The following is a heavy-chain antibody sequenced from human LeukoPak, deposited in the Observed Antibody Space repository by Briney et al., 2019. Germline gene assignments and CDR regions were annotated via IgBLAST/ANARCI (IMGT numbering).Heavy chain of an antibody. J-gene: IGHJ4*02. V-gene: IGHV1-2*02. Sequence: ASVKVSCKASGYTFTGYYMHWVRQAPGQGLEWMGWINPNSGGTNYAQKFQGRVTMTRDTSISTAYMELSRLRSDDTAVYYCAGGRDGYNLGRGYWGQGTLVTVSS. CDR3: AGGRDGYNLGRGY. CDR1: GYTFTGYY. CDR2: INPNSGGT. D-gene: IGHD5-24*01.